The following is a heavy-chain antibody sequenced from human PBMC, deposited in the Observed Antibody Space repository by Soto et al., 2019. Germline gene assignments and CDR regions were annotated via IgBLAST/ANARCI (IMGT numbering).Heavy chain of an antibody. J-gene: IGHJ5*02. Sequence: GGSRRLSCVAPGFAFSIHGMSWVRQAPGKGLEWVSSIGGSGGDTYYADSVNGRFTISRDNSKNTLYLQMNSLRAEDTAVYFCAKDRSRYSSGWHNWFDPWGQGTLVTVSS. CDR2: IGGSGGDT. CDR1: GFAFSIHG. CDR3: AKDRSRYSSGWHNWFDP. V-gene: IGHV3-23*01. D-gene: IGHD6-19*01.